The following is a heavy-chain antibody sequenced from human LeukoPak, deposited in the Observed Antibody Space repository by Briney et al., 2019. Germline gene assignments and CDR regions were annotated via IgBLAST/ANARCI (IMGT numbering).Heavy chain of an antibody. Sequence: GGSLRLSCAASGFTFSSYWMSWVRQAPGKGLEWVANIKQDGSEKYYVDSVKGRFTISRDNAKNSLYLQMNSLRAEDTAVYYCARDYGDYVTGDAFDIWGQGTMVTVSS. CDR3: ARDYGDYVTGDAFDI. CDR2: IKQDGSEK. J-gene: IGHJ3*02. V-gene: IGHV3-7*01. CDR1: GFTFSSYW. D-gene: IGHD4-17*01.